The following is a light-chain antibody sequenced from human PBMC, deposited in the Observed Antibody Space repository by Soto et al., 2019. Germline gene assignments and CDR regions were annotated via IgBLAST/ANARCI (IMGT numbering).Light chain of an antibody. CDR3: QQSYTTPIT. V-gene: IGKV1-39*01. J-gene: IGKJ5*01. CDR2: AAS. Sequence: IEMTRCSSSLSSSVGERVARTCLATQSIGSYLNWYQQKPGKAPKLLIYAASSLQSGVPSRVSGSGSGTDFTLPISSLQPEEFAPYYCQQSYTTPITFGQGTRLEIK. CDR1: QSIGSY.